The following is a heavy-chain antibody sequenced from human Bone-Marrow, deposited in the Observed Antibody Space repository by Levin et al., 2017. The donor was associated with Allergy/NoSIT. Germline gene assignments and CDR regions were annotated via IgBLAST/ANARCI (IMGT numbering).Heavy chain of an antibody. CDR1: GFTFSSYA. V-gene: IGHV3-30-3*01. CDR2: ISYDGSNK. Sequence: PGGSLRLSCAASGFTFSSYAMHWVRQAPGKGLEWVAVISYDGSNKYYADSVKGRFTISRDNSKNTLYLQMNSLRAEDTAVYYCARDPEPGYIVATTMGFDYWGQGTLVTVSS. CDR3: ARDPEPGYIVATTMGFDY. J-gene: IGHJ4*02. D-gene: IGHD5-12*01.